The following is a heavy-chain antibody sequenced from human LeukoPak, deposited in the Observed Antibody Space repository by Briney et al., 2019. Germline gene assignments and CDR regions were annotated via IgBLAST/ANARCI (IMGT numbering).Heavy chain of an antibody. Sequence: PGGSLRLSCAASGFTLSSYAMSWVRQAPGKGLEWVSAISGSGGSTYYADSVKGRFTISRDNSKNTLYLQMNSLRAEDTAVYYCAKSTDDYDYVWGSYRYTPDYWGQGTPVTVSS. CDR1: GFTLSSYA. D-gene: IGHD3-16*02. CDR3: AKSTDDYDYVWGSYRYTPDY. J-gene: IGHJ4*02. V-gene: IGHV3-23*01. CDR2: ISGSGGST.